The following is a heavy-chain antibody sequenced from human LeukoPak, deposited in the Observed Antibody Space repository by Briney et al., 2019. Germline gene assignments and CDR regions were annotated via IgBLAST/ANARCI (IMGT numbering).Heavy chain of an antibody. J-gene: IGHJ3*02. D-gene: IGHD6-19*01. CDR3: ERGASVVAGNDNAFDI. V-gene: IGHV3-21*01. CDR2: ISTSSSYI. CDR1: GFTFSSYS. Sequence: GGSLRLSCAASGFTFSSYSMNWVRQAPGKGLEWVSSISTSSSYIYYADSVKGRFTISRDNAKKSLYLQMNSLRADDTAVYYCERGASVVAGNDNAFDIWGQGTMVTVSS.